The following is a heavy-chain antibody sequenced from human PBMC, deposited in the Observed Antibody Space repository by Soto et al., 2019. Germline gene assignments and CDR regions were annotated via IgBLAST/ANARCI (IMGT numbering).Heavy chain of an antibody. J-gene: IGHJ4*02. V-gene: IGHV3-74*01. CDR2: INTDGTST. Sequence: PGGSLRLSCAVSGFTLSNYVMHWVRQAPGKGLVWVSRINTDGTSTTYADSVKGRFTVSRDNAKNTVFLQMNSLRAEDTAMYYCARDPGHSNLIIEYWGQGCLVTVSS. CDR3: ARDPGHSNLIIEY. D-gene: IGHD4-4*01. CDR1: GFTLSNYV.